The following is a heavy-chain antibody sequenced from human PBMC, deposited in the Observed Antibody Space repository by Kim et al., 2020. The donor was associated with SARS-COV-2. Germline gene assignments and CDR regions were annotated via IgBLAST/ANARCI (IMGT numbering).Heavy chain of an antibody. D-gene: IGHD3-10*01. Sequence: ASVKVSCKVSGYTLTELSMHWVRQAPGKGLEWMGGFDPEDGETIYAQKFQGRVTMTEDTSTDTAYMELSSLRSEDTAVYYCATSPSGEGIYYYGMDVWGQGTTVTVSS. CDR1: GYTLTELS. CDR3: ATSPSGEGIYYYGMDV. V-gene: IGHV1-24*01. CDR2: FDPEDGET. J-gene: IGHJ6*02.